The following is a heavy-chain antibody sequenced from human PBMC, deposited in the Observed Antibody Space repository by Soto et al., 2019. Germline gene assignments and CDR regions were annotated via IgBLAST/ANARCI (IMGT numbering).Heavy chain of an antibody. CDR3: AKRGRGAVAFDY. J-gene: IGHJ4*02. D-gene: IGHD6-19*01. CDR2: IGGSGVST. Sequence: EVQLLESGGGLVQPGGSLRLSCAASGFSFSNYAMSWVRQAPGKGLEWVSSIGGSGVSTYYADSVKGRFTFSRDNSKNTLYLQMNSLGAEDTAVYYCAKRGRGAVAFDYWGQGTLVTVSS. CDR1: GFSFSNYA. V-gene: IGHV3-23*01.